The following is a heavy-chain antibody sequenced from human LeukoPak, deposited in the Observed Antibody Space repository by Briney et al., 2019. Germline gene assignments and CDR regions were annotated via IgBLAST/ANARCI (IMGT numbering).Heavy chain of an antibody. D-gene: IGHD3-10*01. CDR1: GGSISSYY. CDR3: ARGRLLGSGEKFDY. V-gene: IGHV4-59*01. CDR2: IYYSGST. J-gene: IGHJ4*02. Sequence: SETLSLTCTVSGGSISSYYWNWIRQPPGKGLEWIGYIYYSGSTNYNPSLKSRVTISVDTSKNQFSLKLSSVTAADTAVYYCARGRLLGSGEKFDYWGQGTLVTVSS.